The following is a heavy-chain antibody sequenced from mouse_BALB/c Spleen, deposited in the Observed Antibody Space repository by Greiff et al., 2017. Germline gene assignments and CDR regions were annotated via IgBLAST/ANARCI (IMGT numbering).Heavy chain of an antibody. CDR1: GFTFSSYA. J-gene: IGHJ4*01. CDR3: AKGKAYYGMDY. V-gene: IGHV5-6-5*01. CDR2: ISSGGST. Sequence: DVKLVESGAGLVKPGGSLKLSCAASGFTFSSYAMSWVRQTPEKRLEWVASISSGGSTYYPDSVKGRFTISRDNARNILYLQMSSLRSEDTAMYYCAKGKAYYGMDYWGQGTSVTVSS.